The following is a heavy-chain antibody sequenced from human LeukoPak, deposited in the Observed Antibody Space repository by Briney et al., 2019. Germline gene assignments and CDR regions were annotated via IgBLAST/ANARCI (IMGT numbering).Heavy chain of an antibody. CDR1: GFTFSSYE. CDR2: ISSSGSTI. V-gene: IGHV3-48*03. Sequence: GGSLRLSCAASGFTFSSYEMNWVRQAPGKGLEWVSCISSSGSTIYYADSVKGRFTISRDNAKNSLYLQMNSLRAEDTAVYYCAREYGPRGANAFDIWGQGTMVTVSS. D-gene: IGHD4-17*01. CDR3: AREYGPRGANAFDI. J-gene: IGHJ3*02.